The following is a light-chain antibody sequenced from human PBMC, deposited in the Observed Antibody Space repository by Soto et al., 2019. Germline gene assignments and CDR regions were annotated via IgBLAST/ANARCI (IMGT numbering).Light chain of an antibody. V-gene: IGKV3-15*01. J-gene: IGKJ1*01. CDR1: QGVSRD. CDR2: HAS. Sequence: EIKMTQSPDTLSVSPGERVALSCRVSQGVSRDLAWYQQKPGQAPRLLIYHASTRATGIPARFSGTGSGTEYNLTISSAQSEDFALYCCQQYNDWPRTFGHGSKVESK. CDR3: QQYNDWPRT.